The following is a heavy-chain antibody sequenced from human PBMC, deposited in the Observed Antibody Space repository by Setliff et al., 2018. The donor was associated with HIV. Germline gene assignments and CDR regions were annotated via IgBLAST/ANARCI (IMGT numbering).Heavy chain of an antibody. CDR3: AALLVRGVIIIPPYNWFDP. V-gene: IGHV1-69*13. CDR1: GGTFSNFA. CDR2: IIPMFRSA. J-gene: IGHJ5*02. D-gene: IGHD3-10*01. Sequence: ASVKVSCKTSGGTFSNFAVSWVRQAPGQGLEWMGVIIPMFRSANYAQNFQGRVTITADESTSTAYMELSSLRSEDTAVYYCAALLVRGVIIIPPYNWFDPWGQGTLVTVSS.